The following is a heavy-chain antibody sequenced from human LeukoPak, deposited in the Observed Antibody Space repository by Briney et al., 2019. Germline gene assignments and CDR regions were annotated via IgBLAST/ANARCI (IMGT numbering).Heavy chain of an antibody. CDR1: GSTFRSYA. J-gene: IGHJ4*02. Sequence: GRSLRLSCAASGSTFRSYAMHWVRQAPGKGLEWVAVVSDDGTKKFYADPVKGRFTISRDNSKNTLSLQMNSLRSEDTAVYYCVRRSGLTPWGLEYWGQGTLVTVSS. CDR3: VRRSGLTPWGLEY. V-gene: IGHV3-30*01. CDR2: VSDDGTKK. D-gene: IGHD3-16*01.